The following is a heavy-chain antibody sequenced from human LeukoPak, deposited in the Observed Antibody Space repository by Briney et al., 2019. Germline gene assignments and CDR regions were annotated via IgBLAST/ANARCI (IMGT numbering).Heavy chain of an antibody. Sequence: PGGSLRLSCAASGFSFSSCAMSWVRQAPGKGLEWVSAISGSGGRTYYADSVKGRFTISRDNSKNTLYVQMNSLRAEDTAVYYCARGALYYMDVWGKGTTVTISS. J-gene: IGHJ6*03. CDR1: GFSFSSCA. CDR3: ARGALYYMDV. CDR2: ISGSGGRT. V-gene: IGHV3-23*01.